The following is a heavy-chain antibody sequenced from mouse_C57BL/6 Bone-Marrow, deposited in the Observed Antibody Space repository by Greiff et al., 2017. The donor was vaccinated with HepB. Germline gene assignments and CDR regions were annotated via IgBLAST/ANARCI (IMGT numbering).Heavy chain of an antibody. D-gene: IGHD1-1*01. CDR2: IDPNSGGT. V-gene: IGHV1-72*01. CDR1: GYTFTSYW. CDR3: ARSTVVAHYYAMDY. Sequence: VQLQQPGAELVKPGASVKLSCKASGYTFTSYWMHWVKQRPGRGLEWIGRIDPNSGGTKYNEKFKSKATLTVDKPSSTAYMQLSSLTSEDSAVYYSARSTVVAHYYAMDYWGQGTSVTVSS. J-gene: IGHJ4*01.